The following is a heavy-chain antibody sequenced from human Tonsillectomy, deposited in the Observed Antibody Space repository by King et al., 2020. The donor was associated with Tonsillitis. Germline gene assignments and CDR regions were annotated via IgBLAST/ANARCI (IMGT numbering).Heavy chain of an antibody. CDR1: GYTFINYG. CDR2: ISGYNGNT. V-gene: IGHV1-18*01. CDR3: ARGSSDGDAYGMDV. D-gene: IGHD3-10*01. Sequence: QLVQSGAEVKKPGASVKVSCKASGYTFINYGITWVRQAPGQGLEWMGWISGYNGNTNYAQKVQGRVTMTTDTSTSTAYMELRSLRSDDTAIYYCARGSSDGDAYGMDVWGPGTTVTVSS. J-gene: IGHJ6*02.